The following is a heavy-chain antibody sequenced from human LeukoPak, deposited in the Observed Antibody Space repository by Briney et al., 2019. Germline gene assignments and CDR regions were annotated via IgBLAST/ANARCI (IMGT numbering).Heavy chain of an antibody. J-gene: IGHJ4*02. Sequence: PGGSLRLSCTGSGLTLRNYEMSWVRQAPGKGLEWVSHISTDGSTVRLADSVEGRFTVSRDNAKNSLFLQMNSLRAEDTAVYYCARDWYLDYWGQGTLVTVSS. CDR2: ISTDGSTV. V-gene: IGHV3-48*03. CDR3: ARDWYLDY. CDR1: GLTLRNYE.